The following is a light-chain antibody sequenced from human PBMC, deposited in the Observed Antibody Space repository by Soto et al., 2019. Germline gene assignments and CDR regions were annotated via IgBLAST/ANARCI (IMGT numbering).Light chain of an antibody. CDR3: QQYNSYPGT. CDR2: DAS. Sequence: DIQMTQSPSTLSASVGDRVTITCRASQSISNWLAWYQQKPGKAPNLLIYDASNLESVVPSRFSGSGSGTKFTLTISSLQPDDFATCYCQQYNSYPGTVGQGAKVEIK. CDR1: QSISNW. J-gene: IGKJ1*01. V-gene: IGKV1-5*01.